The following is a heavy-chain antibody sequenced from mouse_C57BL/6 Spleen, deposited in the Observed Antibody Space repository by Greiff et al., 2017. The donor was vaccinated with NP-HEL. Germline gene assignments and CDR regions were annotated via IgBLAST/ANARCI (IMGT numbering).Heavy chain of an antibody. Sequence: QVTLKESGPGILQPSQPLSLTCSFSGFSLSTFGMGVGWIRPPSGRGLEWLAPIWWDDDKYYNPALKSRLTISKDTSKNQVFLKIANVDTADTATYYCARMGSTSSGYWYFDVWGTGTTVTVSS. D-gene: IGHD3-2*02. V-gene: IGHV8-8*01. CDR2: IWWDDDK. CDR1: GFSLSTFGMG. CDR3: ARMGSTSSGYWYFDV. J-gene: IGHJ1*03.